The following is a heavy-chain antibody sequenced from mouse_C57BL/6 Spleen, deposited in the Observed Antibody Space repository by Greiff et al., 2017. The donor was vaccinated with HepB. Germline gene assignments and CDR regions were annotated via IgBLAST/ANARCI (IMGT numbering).Heavy chain of an antibody. J-gene: IGHJ1*03. CDR1: GFTFSDYG. Sequence: EVQVVESGGGLVKPGGSLKLSCAASGFTFSDYGMHWVRQAPEKGLEWVAYISSCSSTIYYADTVKGRFTISRDHAKNTLFLQMTSLRSEDTAMYYCARPGNYDWYFDVWGTGTTVTVSS. V-gene: IGHV5-17*01. CDR2: ISSCSSTI. CDR3: ARPGNYDWYFDV. D-gene: IGHD2-1*01.